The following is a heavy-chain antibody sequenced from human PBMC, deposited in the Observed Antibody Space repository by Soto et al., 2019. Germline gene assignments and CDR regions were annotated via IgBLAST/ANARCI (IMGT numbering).Heavy chain of an antibody. V-gene: IGHV4-59*01. CDR3: ARISRSGSYTVIYYYYYMGV. CDR2: IYYSGST. Sequence: PSETLSLTCTVSGGSISSYYWSWIRQPPGKGLEWIGYIYYSGSTNYNPSLKSRVTISVDTSKNQFSLKLSSVTAADTAVYYCARISRSGSYTVIYYYYYMGVWGKGTTVTVSS. J-gene: IGHJ6*03. CDR1: GGSISSYY. D-gene: IGHD3-10*01.